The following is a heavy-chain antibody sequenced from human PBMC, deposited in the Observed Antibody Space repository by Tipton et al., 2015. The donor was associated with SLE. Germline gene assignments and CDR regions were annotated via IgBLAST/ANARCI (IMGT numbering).Heavy chain of an antibody. D-gene: IGHD7-27*01. CDR1: GYSISSDYY. CDR3: ARHDGNWGDYYFDY. J-gene: IGHJ4*02. Sequence: TLSLTCAVSGYSISSDYYWGWIRQPPGKGLEWIGSIYYSGSTYYNPSLENRVTISLDTFTNRFSLKLNSVTAADTAVYYCARHDGNWGDYYFDYWGQGTLVTVSS. V-gene: IGHV4-38-2*01. CDR2: IYYSGST.